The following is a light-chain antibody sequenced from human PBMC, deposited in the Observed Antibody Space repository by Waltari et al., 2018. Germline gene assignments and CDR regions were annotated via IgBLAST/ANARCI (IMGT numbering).Light chain of an antibody. CDR2: DTS. Sequence: PGERATLSCRASHSIANYLAWYQQRPGQAPRLLIYDTSNRATGIPARFSGSGYETDFTLTMSSLEPEDFGVYYCQQRSNWPLTFGGGTKVEIK. CDR1: HSIANY. J-gene: IGKJ4*01. CDR3: QQRSNWPLT. V-gene: IGKV3-11*01.